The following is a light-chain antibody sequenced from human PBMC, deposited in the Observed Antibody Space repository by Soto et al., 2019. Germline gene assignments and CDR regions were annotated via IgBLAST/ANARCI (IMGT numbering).Light chain of an antibody. CDR1: QSVSSN. V-gene: IGKV3D-15*01. Sequence: EIVMTQSPATLSVSPGERATLSCRASQSVSSNLAWYQQKPGQAPRLLIYEASTRATGIPARFSGSGSGTEFTLSISSLQADDFATYFCQQYHDYSPITFGGGTKVDIK. CDR3: QQYHDYSPIT. J-gene: IGKJ4*01. CDR2: EAS.